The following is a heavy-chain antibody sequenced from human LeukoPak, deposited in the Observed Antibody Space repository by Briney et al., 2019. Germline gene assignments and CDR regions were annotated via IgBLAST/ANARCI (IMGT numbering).Heavy chain of an antibody. V-gene: IGHV1-18*01. Sequence: VASVKVSCKASGYTFTSYGISWVRQASGQGLEWMGWISAYNGNTNYAQKLQGRVTMTTDTSTSTAYMELRSLRSDDTAVYYCAREAVGYCSGGSCSHTSDYWGQGTLVTVSS. CDR3: AREAVGYCSGGSCSHTSDY. CDR2: ISAYNGNT. J-gene: IGHJ4*02. CDR1: GYTFTSYG. D-gene: IGHD2-15*01.